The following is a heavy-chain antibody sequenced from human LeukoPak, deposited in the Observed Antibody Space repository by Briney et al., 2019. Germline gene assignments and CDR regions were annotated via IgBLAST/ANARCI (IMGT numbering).Heavy chain of an antibody. Sequence: PSETLSLTCTVSGGSISSYYWSWIRQPPGKGLEWIGYSYYSGSTNYNPSLKSRVTISVDTSKNQFSLKLSSVTAADTAVYYCARELDYYGSGSYSYYYGMDVWGKGTTVTVSS. CDR3: ARELDYYGSGSYSYYYGMDV. D-gene: IGHD3-10*01. V-gene: IGHV4-59*01. CDR1: GGSISSYY. CDR2: SYYSGST. J-gene: IGHJ6*04.